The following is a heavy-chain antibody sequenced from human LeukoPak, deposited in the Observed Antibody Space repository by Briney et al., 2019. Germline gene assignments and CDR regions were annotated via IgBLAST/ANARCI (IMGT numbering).Heavy chain of an antibody. V-gene: IGHV1-18*01. CDR1: GYTFTSYG. D-gene: IGHD1-26*01. J-gene: IGHJ4*02. CDR2: MSAYKGNT. Sequence: ASVKVSCKASGYTFTSYGITWVRQAPGQGLEWMGWMSAYKGNTNYAQKLQDRFTMTADTYTSTAYMELRSLRSDDTAVYYCAREGARSSDTSGSYPLDYWGQGTLVTVSS. CDR3: AREGARSSDTSGSYPLDY.